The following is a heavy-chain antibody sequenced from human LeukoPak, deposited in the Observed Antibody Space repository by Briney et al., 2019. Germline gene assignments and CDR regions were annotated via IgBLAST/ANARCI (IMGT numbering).Heavy chain of an antibody. CDR3: ARSKWYQLGADY. D-gene: IGHD2-2*01. J-gene: IGHJ4*02. Sequence: TSETLSLTCTVSGGSINYYFWSWIRQPPGKGLEWIGYIYYSGGTDYNPSLKSRVTISVDTSKNQFSLKLSSVTAADTAVYYCARSKWYQLGADYWGQGTLVTVSS. CDR2: IYYSGGT. CDR1: GGSINYYF. V-gene: IGHV4-59*12.